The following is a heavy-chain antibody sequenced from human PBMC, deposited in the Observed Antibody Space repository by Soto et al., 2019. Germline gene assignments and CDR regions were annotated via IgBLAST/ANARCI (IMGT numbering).Heavy chain of an antibody. V-gene: IGHV5-51*01. CDR1: GYSFTSYW. Sequence: GESLKISCKGSGYSFTSYWIGWVRQMPGKGLEWMGIIYPGDSDTRYSPSFQGQVTISADKSISTAYLQWSSLKASDTAMYYCARHDGYSISSVWKYYYYGMDFWGQGTTVTVSS. CDR3: ARHDGYSISSVWKYYYYGMDF. CDR2: IYPGDSDT. D-gene: IGHD6-13*01. J-gene: IGHJ6*02.